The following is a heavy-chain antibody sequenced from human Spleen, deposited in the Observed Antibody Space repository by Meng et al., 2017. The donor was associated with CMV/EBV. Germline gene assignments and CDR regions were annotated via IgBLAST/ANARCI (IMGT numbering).Heavy chain of an antibody. V-gene: IGHV1-18*01. CDR2: ISAYNGNT. CDR1: GYTFTSYG. Sequence: ASVKVSCKASGYTFTSYGISWVRQAPGQGLEWMGWISAYNGNTNYAQKLQGRVTMTTDTSTSTAYMELRSLRSDDTAVYYCARDSNYYDSSGGAYYCGMDVWGQGTTVTVSS. CDR3: ARDSNYYDSSGGAYYCGMDV. J-gene: IGHJ6*02. D-gene: IGHD3-22*01.